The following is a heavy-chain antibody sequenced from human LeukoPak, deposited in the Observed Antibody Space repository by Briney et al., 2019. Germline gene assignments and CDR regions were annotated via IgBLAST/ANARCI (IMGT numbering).Heavy chain of an antibody. CDR3: ARGGGYGFDYPLDY. CDR1: GLTFSDHW. V-gene: IGHV3-33*08. D-gene: IGHD3-9*01. Sequence: GGSLRLSCAASGLTFSDHWFNWVRQAPGKGLEWVAVIRYDGSNEDYLDSVKGRFTISRDNAKTTLDLQMNSLRAEDTAVYYCARGGGYGFDYPLDYWGQGSLVIVSS. CDR2: IRYDGSNE. J-gene: IGHJ4*02.